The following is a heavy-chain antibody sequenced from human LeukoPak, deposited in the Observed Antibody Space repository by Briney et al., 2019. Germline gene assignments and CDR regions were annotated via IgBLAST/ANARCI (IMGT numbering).Heavy chain of an antibody. CDR1: GFSFSAYA. Sequence: GGSLRLSCAASGFSFSAYAMTWVRQTPGKGLEWVSGISGSGGSTYYADSVKGRFTMSRDNSKNTLYLQMNSLRADDTAVYYCAKRSDNHLDYWGQGTLVTVSS. D-gene: IGHD1-1*01. J-gene: IGHJ4*02. CDR3: AKRSDNHLDY. V-gene: IGHV3-23*01. CDR2: ISGSGGST.